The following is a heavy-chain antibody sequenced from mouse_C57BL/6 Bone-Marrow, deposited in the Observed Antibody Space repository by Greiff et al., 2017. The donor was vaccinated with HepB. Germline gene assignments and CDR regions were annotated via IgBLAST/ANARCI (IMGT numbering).Heavy chain of an antibody. CDR3: ARDYGSRYWYFDV. J-gene: IGHJ1*03. V-gene: IGHV5-17*01. Sequence: EVKLMESGGGLVKPGGSLKLSCAASGFTFSDDGMHWVRQAPEKGLEWVAYISSGSSTIYYADTVKGRFTISRDNAKNTLFLQMTSLRSEDTAMYYCARDYGSRYWYFDVWGTGTTVTVSS. CDR2: ISSGSSTI. CDR1: GFTFSDDG. D-gene: IGHD1-1*01.